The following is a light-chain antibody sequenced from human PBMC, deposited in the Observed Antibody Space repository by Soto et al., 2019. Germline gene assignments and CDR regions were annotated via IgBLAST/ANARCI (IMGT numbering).Light chain of an antibody. Sequence: DSVMTQSPLSLPVTPGEPASISCRSSQSLLHSNGYNYLDWYLQKPGQSPQLLIYLGSNRTSGVPDRFSGSGSGTDFTLKISRVEAEDVGVYYCMQPLQSSTFGQGTKVDSK. V-gene: IGKV2-28*01. J-gene: IGKJ1*01. CDR2: LGS. CDR3: MQPLQSST. CDR1: QSLLHSNGYNY.